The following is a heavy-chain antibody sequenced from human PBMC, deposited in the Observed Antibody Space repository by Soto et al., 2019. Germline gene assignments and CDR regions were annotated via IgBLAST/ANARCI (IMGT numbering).Heavy chain of an antibody. V-gene: IGHV1-18*04. D-gene: IGHD3-10*01. CDR3: ARGIPYGSGSYGYYFDY. Sequence: XSVKVSCKASGYTFISYGTCGVRQAPGRGLEWMGWISGYNGNTNYAQKLQGRVTMTTDTTTSTVYMELRSLRSDDTAVYYCARGIPYGSGSYGYYFDYWGQGPLVTVSS. J-gene: IGHJ4*02. CDR2: ISGYNGNT. CDR1: GYTFISYG.